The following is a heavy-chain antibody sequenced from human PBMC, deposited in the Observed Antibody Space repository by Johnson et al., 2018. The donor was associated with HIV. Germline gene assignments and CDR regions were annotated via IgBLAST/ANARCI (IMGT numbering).Heavy chain of an antibody. V-gene: IGHV3-13*01. CDR3: ARVSYSGTYWAFDI. CDR2: IGTAGDT. D-gene: IGHD1-26*01. J-gene: IGHJ3*02. CDR1: GFTFSSYD. Sequence: VQLVESGGGLVQPGGSLRLSCAASGFTFSSYDMHWVRQATGKGLEWVSAIGTAGDTYYPGSVKGRFTISRDNDENSLYLQMNSLRAEDTALYYCARVSYSGTYWAFDIWGQGIMVTVSS.